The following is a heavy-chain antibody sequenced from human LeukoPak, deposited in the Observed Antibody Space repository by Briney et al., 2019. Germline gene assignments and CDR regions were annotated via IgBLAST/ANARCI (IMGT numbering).Heavy chain of an antibody. V-gene: IGHV3-74*01. CDR2: INSDGSST. D-gene: IGHD2-21*02. CDR3: ARDPAYCGGDCLDY. CDR1: GFTFSSYW. J-gene: IGHJ4*02. Sequence: GGSLGLSCAASGFTFSSYWMHWVRQAPGKGLVWVSRINSDGSSTSYADSVKGRFTISRDNAKNTLYLQMNSLRAEDTAVYYCARDPAYCGGDCLDYWGQGTLVTVSS.